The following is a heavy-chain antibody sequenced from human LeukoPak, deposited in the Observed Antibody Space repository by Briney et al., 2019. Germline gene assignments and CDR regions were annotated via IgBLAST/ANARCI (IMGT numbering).Heavy chain of an antibody. J-gene: IGHJ4*02. Sequence: GESLKISCKGSGYSFTSYWIGWVRQMPGKGLEWMGFIYPGDSDTRYSPSFQGQVTISADKSISSAYLQRSTLKASDTAMYYCARSIAAAGSPTFDYWGQGTLVTVSS. CDR1: GYSFTSYW. CDR3: ARSIAAAGSPTFDY. D-gene: IGHD6-13*01. CDR2: IYPGDSDT. V-gene: IGHV5-51*01.